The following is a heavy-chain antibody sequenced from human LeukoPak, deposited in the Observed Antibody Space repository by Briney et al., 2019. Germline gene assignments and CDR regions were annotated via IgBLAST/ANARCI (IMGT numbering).Heavy chain of an antibody. CDR3: ARAGGRVDY. CDR1: GGSFSGYY. CDR2: IYYSGST. Sequence: SETLSLTCAVYGGSFSGYYWSWIRQPPGKALEWIGYIYYSGSTYYNPSLKSRVTISVDTSKNQFSLRLSSVTAADTAVYYCARAGGRVDYWGQGTLVTVSS. J-gene: IGHJ4*02. V-gene: IGHV4-59*01. D-gene: IGHD3-10*01.